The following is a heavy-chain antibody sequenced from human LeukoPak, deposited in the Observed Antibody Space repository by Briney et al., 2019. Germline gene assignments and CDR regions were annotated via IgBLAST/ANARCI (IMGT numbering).Heavy chain of an antibody. Sequence: GGSLRLSCAASGFTFSSYWMHWVRQVPGKGLVWVSHMNTDGSTTSYADSVKGRFTISRDNAKNTLYLQMNSLRAEDTAVYYGSAAAPPGHFQHWGQGTLVTVSS. V-gene: IGHV3-74*01. CDR1: GFTFSSYW. D-gene: IGHD6-13*01. CDR3: SAAAPPGHFQH. CDR2: MNTDGSTT. J-gene: IGHJ1*01.